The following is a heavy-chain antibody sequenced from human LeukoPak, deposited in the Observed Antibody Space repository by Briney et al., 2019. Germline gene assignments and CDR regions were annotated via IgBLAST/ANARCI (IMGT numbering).Heavy chain of an antibody. J-gene: IGHJ6*03. V-gene: IGHV4-39*07. Sequence: SETLSLTCAVSGGSISSNSYYWGWIRQPPGKGLEWIGSIYYSGSTYYNPSLKSRVTISVDTSKNQFSLKLSSVTAADTAVYYCARGSLTTAAMDVWGKGTTVTVSS. CDR1: GGSISSNSYY. CDR3: ARGSLTTAAMDV. D-gene: IGHD2/OR15-2a*01. CDR2: IYYSGST.